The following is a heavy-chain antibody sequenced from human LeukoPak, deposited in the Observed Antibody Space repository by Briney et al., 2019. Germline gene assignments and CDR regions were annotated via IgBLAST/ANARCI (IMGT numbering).Heavy chain of an antibody. D-gene: IGHD6-13*01. J-gene: IGHJ6*03. CDR3: ARRSDSSLSTPQMKTYYNYHYMDV. CDR1: GGSISSSSYY. V-gene: IGHV4-39*07. Sequence: SDTLSLTRTLSGGSISSSSYYWGWIRQPPGKGLEWIGSIYYSGSTYYNPSLKSRVTISVDTSKNQFSLKPSSGTAADTAVYYWARRSDSSLSTPQMKTYYNYHYMDVWGKGTTVTVSS. CDR2: IYYSGST.